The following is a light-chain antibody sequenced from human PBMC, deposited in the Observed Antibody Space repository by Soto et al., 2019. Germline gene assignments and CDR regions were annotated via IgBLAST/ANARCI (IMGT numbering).Light chain of an antibody. CDR3: QQYSTYTPRT. V-gene: IGKV1-5*01. CDR1: QSIRSW. CDR2: DAS. Sequence: DIQMTQSPSTLSASVGDRVTITCRASQSIRSWLAWYQQKPGKAPKVLIYDASSLESGVPSRFSGSGSGTEFTLTISSLQPDDFATYYCQQYSTYTPRTFGQGTKVDIK. J-gene: IGKJ1*01.